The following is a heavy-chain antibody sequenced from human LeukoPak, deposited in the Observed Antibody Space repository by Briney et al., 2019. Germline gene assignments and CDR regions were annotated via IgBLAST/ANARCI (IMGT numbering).Heavy chain of an antibody. J-gene: IGHJ4*02. CDR3: ARVGHFDPDCGGDCYRFDY. Sequence: PGGSLRLSCAASGFTFSTYSMKWVRQAPGGGLEWVSSISSGPRHKYYSDSVQGRFTTSRDNGKKSVYLQMNTLRAEDTAVYYCARVGHFDPDCGGDCYRFDYWGQGTLITVSS. D-gene: IGHD2-21*01. V-gene: IGHV3-21*01. CDR2: ISSGPRHK. CDR1: GFTFSTYS.